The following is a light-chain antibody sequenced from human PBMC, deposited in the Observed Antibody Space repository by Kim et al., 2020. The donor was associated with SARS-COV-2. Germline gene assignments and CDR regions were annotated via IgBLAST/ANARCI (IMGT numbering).Light chain of an antibody. CDR1: KLGYKY. V-gene: IGLV3-1*01. Sequence: SYELTQPPSVSVSPGQTASITCSGDKLGYKYACWYQQKPGQSPVLVIYQDSKRPSGIPERFSGSYSGNTATLTISGTQAMDEADYYCQAWDSSTGVFGGGTQLTVL. J-gene: IGLJ2*01. CDR2: QDS. CDR3: QAWDSSTGV.